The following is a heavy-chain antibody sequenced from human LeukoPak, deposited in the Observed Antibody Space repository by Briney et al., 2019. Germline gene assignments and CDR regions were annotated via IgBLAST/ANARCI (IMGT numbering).Heavy chain of an antibody. V-gene: IGHV1-2*02. D-gene: IGHD4-17*01. J-gene: IGHJ3*01. CDR1: GYTFTDYY. CDR3: ARERNYGDYGNAFDV. CDR2: INPKRGVT. Sequence: ASVKVSCKASGYTFTDYYIHWMRQAPGQGLEWMGWINPKRGVTTYAQKFQGGVTMTRDTSITTAYMELTRLRSDDTTIYYCARERNYGDYGNAFDVWGQGPKVTVSS.